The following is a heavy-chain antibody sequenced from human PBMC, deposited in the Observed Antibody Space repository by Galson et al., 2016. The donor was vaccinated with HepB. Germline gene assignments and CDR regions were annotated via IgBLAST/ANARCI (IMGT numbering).Heavy chain of an antibody. CDR2: ISHDGSPT. Sequence: SLRLSCAASGFTFSTYGMHWVRQAPGMGLDWVAVISHDGSPTYYADSVKGRFTISRDNSKNTVYLQMYSLTPEDTALYYYAKDDITGDAFDLWGQGTMVTVSS. CDR1: GFTFSTYG. D-gene: IGHD1-20*01. CDR3: AKDDITGDAFDL. J-gene: IGHJ3*01. V-gene: IGHV3-30*18.